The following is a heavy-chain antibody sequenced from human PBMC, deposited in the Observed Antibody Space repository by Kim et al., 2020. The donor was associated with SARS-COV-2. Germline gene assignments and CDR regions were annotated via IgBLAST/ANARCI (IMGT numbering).Heavy chain of an antibody. J-gene: IGHJ4*02. CDR3: AQDEWSGV. Sequence: GGSLRLSCAASGFTFSSYAMSWARQAPGKGLEWVSAISGSGDITYYADSVKGRFAISRDNFKNMLYLEMNSLRAEDTAIYYCAQDEWSGVWGQGTLVTGS. CDR2: ISGSGDIT. D-gene: IGHD3-3*01. CDR1: GFTFSSYA. V-gene: IGHV3-23*01.